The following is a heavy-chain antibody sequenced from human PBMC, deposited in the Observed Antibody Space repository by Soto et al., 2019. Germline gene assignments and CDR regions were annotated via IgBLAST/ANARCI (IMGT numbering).Heavy chain of an antibody. CDR3: ARDGGSGMDV. CDR1: GYTFTTYS. Sequence: ASVKVSCKASGYTFTTYSMHWVRQAPGHRLEWMGWSNAGNGYTQYSQYFQGRVTITRDTSASTAYMELSSLRSEDMAVYYCARDGGSGMDVWGQGTTVTVSS. V-gene: IGHV1-3*02. D-gene: IGHD3-16*01. J-gene: IGHJ6*02. CDR2: SNAGNGYT.